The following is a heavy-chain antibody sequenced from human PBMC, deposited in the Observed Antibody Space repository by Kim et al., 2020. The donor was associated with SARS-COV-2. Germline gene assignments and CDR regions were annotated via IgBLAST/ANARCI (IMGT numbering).Heavy chain of an antibody. CDR3: AREFREMARIGYYYGMDV. CDR2: INPSGGST. J-gene: IGHJ6*02. Sequence: ASVKVSCKASGYTFTSYYMHWVRQAPGQGLEWMGIINPSGGSTSYAQKFQGRVTMTRDTSTSTVYMELSSLRSEDTAVYYCAREFREMARIGYYYGMDVWGQGTTVTVSS. V-gene: IGHV1-46*01. CDR1: GYTFTSYY. D-gene: IGHD6-19*01.